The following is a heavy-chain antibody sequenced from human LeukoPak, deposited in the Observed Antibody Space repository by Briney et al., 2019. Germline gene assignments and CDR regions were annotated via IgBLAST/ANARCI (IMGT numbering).Heavy chain of an antibody. CDR1: GFTFDDYA. V-gene: IGHV3-9*01. CDR3: AKGRSRDGYNNFDY. J-gene: IGHJ4*02. CDR2: ISWNSGSI. Sequence: GRSLRLSCAASGFTFDDYAMHWVRQAPGKGLEWVSGISWNSGSIGYADSVKGRFTISRDNSKNTLYLQMNSLRAEDTAVYYCAKGRSRDGYNNFDYWGQGTLVTVSS. D-gene: IGHD5-24*01.